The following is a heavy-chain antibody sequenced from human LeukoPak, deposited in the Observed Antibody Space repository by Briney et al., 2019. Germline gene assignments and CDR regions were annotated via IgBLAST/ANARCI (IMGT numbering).Heavy chain of an antibody. CDR2: ISAYNGDT. CDR3: ARDPSNTSGWYIFFDY. Sequence: ASVKVSYKASGYTFTSYGISWVRQAPGQGLEWMGWISAYNGDTKYAQKFQGRVTMTTDTSTSTAYMELRSLRSDDTAVYYCARDPSNTSGWYIFFDYWGQGTLVTVSS. J-gene: IGHJ4*02. V-gene: IGHV1-18*01. CDR1: GYTFTSYG. D-gene: IGHD6-19*01.